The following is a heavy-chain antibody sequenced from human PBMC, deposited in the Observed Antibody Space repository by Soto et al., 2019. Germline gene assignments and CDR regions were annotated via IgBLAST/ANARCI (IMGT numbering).Heavy chain of an antibody. CDR3: ARDGAPAYCSGGSCYSAHFDY. CDR2: ISSSSSYI. CDR1: GFTFSSYS. J-gene: IGHJ4*02. Sequence: GGSLRLSCAASGFTFSSYSMNWVRQAPGKGLEWVSSISSSSSYIYYADSVKGRFTISRDNAKNSLYLQMNSLGAEDTAVYYCARDGAPAYCSGGSCYSAHFDYWGQGTLVTVSS. V-gene: IGHV3-21*01. D-gene: IGHD2-15*01.